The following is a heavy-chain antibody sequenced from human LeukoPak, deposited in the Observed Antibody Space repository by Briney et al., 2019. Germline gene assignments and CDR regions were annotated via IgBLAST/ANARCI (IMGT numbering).Heavy chain of an antibody. CDR1: GFTFDDYA. D-gene: IGHD2-2*01. CDR3: AKESRRYCSSTSCVYFDY. J-gene: IGHJ4*02. V-gene: IGHV3-9*03. Sequence: PGRSLRLSCAASGFTFDDYAMHWVRQAPGKGLEWGSGISWNSGSIGYADSVKGRFTISRDNAKNSLYLQMNSLRAEDMALYYCAKESRRYCSSTSCVYFDYWGQGTLVTVSS. CDR2: ISWNSGSI.